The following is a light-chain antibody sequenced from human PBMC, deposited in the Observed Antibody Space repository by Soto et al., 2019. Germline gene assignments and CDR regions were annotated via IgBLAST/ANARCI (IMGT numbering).Light chain of an antibody. V-gene: IGKV1-39*01. CDR2: AAS. Sequence: DIQMTQSPSSLSASVGDRVTITCRASQSISSYLNWYQQKPGKAPKLLIYAASSLQSGVPSRFSGGGSGTDFTLTISSXQPEDFATYYCQQSYSTLWTFGQGTKVDIK. CDR3: QQSYSTLWT. CDR1: QSISSY. J-gene: IGKJ1*01.